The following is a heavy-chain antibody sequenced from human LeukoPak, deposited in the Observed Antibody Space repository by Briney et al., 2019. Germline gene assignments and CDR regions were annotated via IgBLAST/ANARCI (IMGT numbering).Heavy chain of an antibody. CDR1: GYSFTSYW. CDR2: IYPGDSDT. J-gene: IGHJ3*02. Sequence: GESLKISCKGSGYSFTSYWIGWERQMPGKGLEWMGIIYPGDSDTRYSPSFQGQVTISADKSISTAYLQWSSLKASDTAMYYCARHGIDIAVAGDAFDIWGQGTMVTVSS. V-gene: IGHV5-51*01. CDR3: ARHGIDIAVAGDAFDI. D-gene: IGHD6-19*01.